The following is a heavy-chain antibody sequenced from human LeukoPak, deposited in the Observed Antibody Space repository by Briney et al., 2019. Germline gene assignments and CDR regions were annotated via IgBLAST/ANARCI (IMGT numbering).Heavy chain of an antibody. D-gene: IGHD3-22*01. Sequence: GGSLRLSCVVSGFTFSNAWMNWVRQAPGKGLEWVGRIRSKTDGGTTDYAAPVKGRFTISRDDSRNTLYLQLNSLKSEDTAVYYCTTVGYDSSGYYSYYFDCWGQETLVTVSS. CDR2: IRSKTDGGTT. J-gene: IGHJ4*02. CDR3: TTVGYDSSGYYSYYFDC. CDR1: GFTFSNAW. V-gene: IGHV3-15*07.